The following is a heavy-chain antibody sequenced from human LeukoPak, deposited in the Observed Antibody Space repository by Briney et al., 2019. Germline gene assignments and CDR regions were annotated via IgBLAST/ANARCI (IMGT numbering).Heavy chain of an antibody. CDR1: GGTFSSYA. V-gene: IGHV1-69*05. Sequence: SVKVSCKAPGGTFSSYAISWVRQAPGQGLEWMGGIIPIFGTANYAQKFQGRVTITTDESTSTAYMELSSLRSEDTAVYYCARALHYYDSSGYFDAFDIWGQGTMVTVSS. D-gene: IGHD3-22*01. CDR3: ARALHYYDSSGYFDAFDI. CDR2: IIPIFGTA. J-gene: IGHJ3*02.